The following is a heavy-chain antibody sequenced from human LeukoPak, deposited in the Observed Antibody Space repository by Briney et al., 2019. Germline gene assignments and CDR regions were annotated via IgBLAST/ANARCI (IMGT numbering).Heavy chain of an antibody. Sequence: SENLSLTCTVSGGSISSYYWSWIRQPPGKGLEWIGYIYYSGSTNYNPSLKSRVTISVDTSKNQFSLKLSSVTAADTAVYYCARAPKTVTMVRGVIISAVDVWGEGTTVTVSS. CDR2: IYYSGST. CDR3: ARAPKTVTMVRGVIISAVDV. D-gene: IGHD3-10*01. V-gene: IGHV4-59*01. CDR1: GGSISSYY. J-gene: IGHJ6*04.